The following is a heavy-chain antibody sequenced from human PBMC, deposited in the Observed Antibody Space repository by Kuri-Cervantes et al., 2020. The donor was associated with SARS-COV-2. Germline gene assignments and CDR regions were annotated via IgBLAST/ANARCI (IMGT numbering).Heavy chain of an antibody. CDR1: GFTFSSYS. V-gene: IGHV3-21*01. D-gene: IGHD2-2*01. Sequence: GGSLRLSCAASGFTFSSYSMNWVRQAPGKGLEWVSSISSSSSYIYYADSVKGRFTITRDNAKNSLYLQMNSLRAEDTAVYYCAREVVVPAAVSDYWGQGTLVTVSS. CDR3: AREVVVPAAVSDY. CDR2: ISSSSSYI. J-gene: IGHJ4*02.